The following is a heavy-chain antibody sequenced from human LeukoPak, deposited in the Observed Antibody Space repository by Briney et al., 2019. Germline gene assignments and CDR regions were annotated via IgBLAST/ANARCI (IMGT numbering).Heavy chain of an antibody. Sequence: GGSLRLSCAASGFNFNDNFMGWIRQAPGKGLEWISYISSKGDTIHYSDPVKGRFSIARDNPQKSLYLQMNSLRVEDTAVYYCVRGGYGWTFDFWGQGTLVTVSS. V-gene: IGHV3-11*01. CDR3: VRGGYGWTFDF. D-gene: IGHD5-18*01. J-gene: IGHJ4*02. CDR1: GFNFNDNF. CDR2: ISSKGDTI.